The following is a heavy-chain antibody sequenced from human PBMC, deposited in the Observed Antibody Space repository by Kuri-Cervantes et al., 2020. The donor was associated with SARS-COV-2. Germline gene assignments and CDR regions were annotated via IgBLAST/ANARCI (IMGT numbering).Heavy chain of an antibody. CDR3: ARGLAAVDY. V-gene: IGHV1-46*01. Sequence: GGSLRLSCKASGYTSTGYYMHWVRQAPGQGLEWMGIINPSGGSTSYAQKFQGRVTMTRDTSTSTVYMELSSLRSEDTAVYYCARGLAAVDYWGQGTLVTVSS. CDR1: GYTSTGYY. D-gene: IGHD6-13*01. J-gene: IGHJ4*02. CDR2: INPSGGST.